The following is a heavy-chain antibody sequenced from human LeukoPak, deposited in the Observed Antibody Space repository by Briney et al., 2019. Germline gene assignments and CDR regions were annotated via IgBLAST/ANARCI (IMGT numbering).Heavy chain of an antibody. J-gene: IGHJ4*02. Sequence: PSETLSLTCAVYGGSFSGYYWSWIRQPPGKGLEWIGEINHSGSTNYNPSLKSRVTISVDTSKNQLSLKLSSVTAADTAVYYCARGRGSSGWYNDYWGQGTLVTVSS. CDR3: ARGRGSSGWYNDY. D-gene: IGHD6-19*01. CDR1: GGSFSGYY. V-gene: IGHV4-34*01. CDR2: INHSGST.